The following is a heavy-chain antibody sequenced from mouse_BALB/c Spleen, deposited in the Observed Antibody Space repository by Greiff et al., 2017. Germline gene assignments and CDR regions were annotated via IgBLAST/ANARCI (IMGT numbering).Heavy chain of an antibody. CDR2: ISSGGSYT. D-gene: IGHD1-2*01. Sequence: EVNLVESGGGLVKPGGSLKLSCAASGFTFSSYAMSWVRQSPEKRLEWVAEISSGGSYTYYPDTVTGRFTISRDNAKNTLYLEMSSLRSEDTAMYYCARAIHYYGYKYFDVWGAGTTVTVSS. V-gene: IGHV5-9-4*01. J-gene: IGHJ1*01. CDR3: ARAIHYYGYKYFDV. CDR1: GFTFSSYA.